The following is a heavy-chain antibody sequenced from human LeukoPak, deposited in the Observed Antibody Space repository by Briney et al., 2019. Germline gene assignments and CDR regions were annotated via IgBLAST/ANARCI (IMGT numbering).Heavy chain of an antibody. J-gene: IGHJ6*03. V-gene: IGHV4-39*01. D-gene: IGHD1-1*01. CDR2: IYYSGST. Sequence: SETLSLTCTVSGGSISSSSYYWGWIRQPPGKGLEWIGSIYYSGSTYYNPSLKSRVTISVDTSKNQFSLKLSSVTAADTAVYYCARHVEVFYYCYYYYMDVWGKGTTVTVSS. CDR1: GGSISSSSYY. CDR3: ARHVEVFYYCYYYYMDV.